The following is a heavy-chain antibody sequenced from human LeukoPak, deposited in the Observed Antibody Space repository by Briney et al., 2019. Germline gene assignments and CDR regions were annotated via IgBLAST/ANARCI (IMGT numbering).Heavy chain of an antibody. V-gene: IGHV4-31*03. D-gene: IGHD6-6*01. CDR2: IYYSGST. Sequence: SETLSLTCTVSGGSISSGGYYWSWIRQHAGKGLEWIGYIYYSGSTYYNPSLKSRVTISVDTSKNQFSLKLSSVTAADTAVYYCARSRIAARPGHYYFDYWGQGTPVTVSS. CDR3: ARSRIAARPGHYYFDY. CDR1: GGSISSGGYY. J-gene: IGHJ4*02.